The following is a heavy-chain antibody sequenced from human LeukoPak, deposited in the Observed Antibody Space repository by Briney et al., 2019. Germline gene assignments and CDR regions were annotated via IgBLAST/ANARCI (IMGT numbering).Heavy chain of an antibody. J-gene: IGHJ6*02. Sequence: GASVKVSCKASGGSFTTNGVSWVRQAPGQGLEWMGRIIPTVDKPIYAQNFQGRVTIAADKSTGTAYMELSSLRSEDTAVYHCARPLTLIQNHQYCYYGMDIWGQGTTVTVSS. D-gene: IGHD1-1*01. CDR3: ARPLTLIQNHQYCYYGMDI. V-gene: IGHV1-69*04. CDR2: IIPTVDKP. CDR1: GGSFTTNG.